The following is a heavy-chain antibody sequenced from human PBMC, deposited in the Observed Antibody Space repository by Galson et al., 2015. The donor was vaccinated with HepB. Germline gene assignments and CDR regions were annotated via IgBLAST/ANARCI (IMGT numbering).Heavy chain of an antibody. CDR1: GFTFSSYS. CDR3: ARDAGGDIVVVPAAMGY. V-gene: IGHV3-21*01. CDR2: ISSSSSYI. D-gene: IGHD2-2*01. J-gene: IGHJ4*02. Sequence: SLRLSCAASGFTFSSYSMNWVRQAPGKGLEWVSSISSSSSYIYYADSVKGRFTISRDNAKNSLYLQMNSLRAEDTAVYYCARDAGGDIVVVPAAMGYWGQGTLVTVSS.